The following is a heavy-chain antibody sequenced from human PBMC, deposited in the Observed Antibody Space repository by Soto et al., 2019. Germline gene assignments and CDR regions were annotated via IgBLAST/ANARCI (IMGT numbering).Heavy chain of an antibody. CDR1: GFTFGNYL. V-gene: IGHV3-74*01. CDR2: ISDYGRI. CDR3: ARGGLEPFDH. D-gene: IGHD1-1*01. J-gene: IGHJ4*02. Sequence: PGGSRRRCWAASGFTFGNYLMHWVRQAPGKGLVWVSRISDYGRINYADSVKDRFIISRDDARSELYLQLNDLRVEDTATYYCARGGLEPFDHWGQGALVTVSS.